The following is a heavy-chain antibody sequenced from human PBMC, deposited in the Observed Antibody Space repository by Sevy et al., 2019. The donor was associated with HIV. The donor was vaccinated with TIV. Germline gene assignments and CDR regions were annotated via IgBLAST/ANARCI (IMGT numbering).Heavy chain of an antibody. J-gene: IGHJ6*02. Sequence: GGSLRLSCAASGFTFSTSWMHWVRQVPGKGLVWVSYINSDGSTTTYADSVKGRFTISRDNAKNTVYLQMNSLRAEDTAVYYCARDSSYALDVWGQGTTVTVSS. CDR1: GFTFSTSW. CDR3: ARDSSYALDV. V-gene: IGHV3-74*03. CDR2: INSDGSTT.